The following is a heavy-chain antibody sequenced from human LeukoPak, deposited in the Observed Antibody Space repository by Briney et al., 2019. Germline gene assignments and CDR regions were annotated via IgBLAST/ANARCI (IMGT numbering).Heavy chain of an antibody. CDR3: ARHYYDSSGYLRAFDY. J-gene: IGHJ4*02. CDR1: GGSISSYY. CDR2: IYYSGST. Sequence: SETLSLTCTVSGGSISSYYWSWIRQPPGKGLEWIGYIYYSGSTNYNPSLKSRVTVSVDTSKNQFSLKLSSVTTADTAVYYCARHYYDSSGYLRAFDYLGQGTLVTVSS. V-gene: IGHV4-59*01. D-gene: IGHD3-22*01.